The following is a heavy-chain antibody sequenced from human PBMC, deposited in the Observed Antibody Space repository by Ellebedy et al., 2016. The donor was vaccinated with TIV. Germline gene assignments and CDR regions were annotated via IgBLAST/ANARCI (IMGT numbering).Heavy chain of an antibody. V-gene: IGHV3-23*01. CDR3: TKGAWLDS. J-gene: IGHJ4*02. CDR2: VYGHDGST. CDR1: GFTFSNYA. Sequence: GESLKISXAASGFTFSNYAMTWVRQAPGKGLDWVAVVYGHDGSTHYANSVKGRFTISKDSSRDILYLDMNNLRADDTAIYSCTKGAWLDSWGQGTLVTVSS.